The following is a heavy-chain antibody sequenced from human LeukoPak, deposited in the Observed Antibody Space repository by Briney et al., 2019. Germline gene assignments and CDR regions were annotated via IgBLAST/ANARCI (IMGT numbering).Heavy chain of an antibody. CDR2: IIPIFGTA. D-gene: IGHD2-15*01. CDR1: GGTFSSYA. V-gene: IGHV1-69*05. J-gene: IGHJ6*03. CDR3: ARDRVVAANYYYYMDV. Sequence: GASVKVSXKASGGTFSSYAISWVRQAPGQGLEWMGRIIPIFGTANYAQKFQGRVTITTDESTSTAYMELSSLRSEDTAVYYCARDRVVAANYYYYMDVWGKGTAVTVSS.